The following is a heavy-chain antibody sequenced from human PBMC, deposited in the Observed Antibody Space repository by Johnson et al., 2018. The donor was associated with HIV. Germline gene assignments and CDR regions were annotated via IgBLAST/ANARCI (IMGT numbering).Heavy chain of an antibody. J-gene: IGHJ3*02. V-gene: IGHV3-33*03. CDR2: IWYDGSNK. CDR3: AKDAIVVVTAGAFDI. D-gene: IGHD2-21*02. CDR1: GFTFSSYG. Sequence: QVQLVESGGGVVQPGRSLRLSCAASGFTFSSYGMHWVRQAPGKGLEWVAVIWYDGSNKYYADSVKGRFTISRDNAKNSLYLQMNSLRAEDTALYYCAKDAIVVVTAGAFDIWGQGTMVTVSS.